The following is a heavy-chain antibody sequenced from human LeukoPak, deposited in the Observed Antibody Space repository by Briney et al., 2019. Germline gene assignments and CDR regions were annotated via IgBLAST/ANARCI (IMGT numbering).Heavy chain of an antibody. D-gene: IGHD1-26*01. CDR3: ANTGSYSVY. CDR2: ITSTGTA. J-gene: IGHJ4*02. V-gene: IGHV3-23*01. CDR1: GFTFRSYG. Sequence: GGSLRLSCAASGFTFRSYGMGWVRQAPGMGLEWVSSITSTGTANYADSVKDRFVISRDNSKDTLFLQMNSLRVEDTAVYYCANTGSYSVYWGQGILVTVSS.